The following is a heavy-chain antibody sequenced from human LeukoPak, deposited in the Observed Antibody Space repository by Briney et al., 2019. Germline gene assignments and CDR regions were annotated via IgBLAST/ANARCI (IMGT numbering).Heavy chain of an antibody. Sequence: AGGSLRLSCAASGFTFSSYSMNWVRQASGKGLEWVGRIRGKANNYATAYAASVKGRFTISRDDSKNTAYLQMNSLKTEDTAVYYCTRREIDSSGYPDWWGQGTLVTVSS. CDR1: GFTFSSYS. J-gene: IGHJ4*02. D-gene: IGHD3-22*01. CDR3: TRREIDSSGYPDW. V-gene: IGHV3-73*01. CDR2: IRGKANNYAT.